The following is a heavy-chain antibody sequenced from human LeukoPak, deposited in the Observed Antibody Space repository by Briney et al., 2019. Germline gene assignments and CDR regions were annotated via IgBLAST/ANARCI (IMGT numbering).Heavy chain of an antibody. Sequence: GGSLRLSCAASGFTFSTYEIHWVRQAPGKGLEWVTVISGGGGHIQIYTDSVKGRFTISRDNSKNTLYLQMNSLRPEDTAVYYCAKGVVAATNAAYYGMDVWGQGTTVTVSS. CDR2: ISGGGGHIQ. CDR3: AKGVVAATNAAYYGMDV. J-gene: IGHJ6*02. CDR1: GFTFSTYE. V-gene: IGHV3-30-3*01. D-gene: IGHD2-15*01.